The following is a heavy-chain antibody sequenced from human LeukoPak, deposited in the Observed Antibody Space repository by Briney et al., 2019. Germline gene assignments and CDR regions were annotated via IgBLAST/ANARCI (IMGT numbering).Heavy chain of an antibody. V-gene: IGHV4-34*01. CDR3: ARDGYSPIDY. J-gene: IGHJ4*02. CDR1: GGSFSGYY. CDR2: INHSGST. D-gene: IGHD5-24*01. Sequence: PSETLSLTCAVYGGSFSGYYWSWIRQPPGKGLEWIGEINHSGSTNYNPSLKSRVTISVDTSKNQFSLKLSSVTAADTAVYYCARDGYSPIDYWGQGALVTVSS.